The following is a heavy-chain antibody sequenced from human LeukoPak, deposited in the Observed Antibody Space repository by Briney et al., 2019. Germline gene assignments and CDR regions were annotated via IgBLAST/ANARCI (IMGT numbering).Heavy chain of an antibody. J-gene: IGHJ6*03. CDR3: ARSVRARTLPLGGASVMHSYYMDV. CDR2: IYTSGST. CDR1: GGSISSGGYS. Sequence: SETLSLTCAVSGGSISSGGYSWSWIRQPAGKGLEWIGRIYTSGSTNYNPSLKSRVTMSVDTSKNQFSLKLSSVTAADTAVYYCARSVRARTLPLGGASVMHSYYMDVWGKGTTVTISS. V-gene: IGHV4-61*02. D-gene: IGHD3-16*02.